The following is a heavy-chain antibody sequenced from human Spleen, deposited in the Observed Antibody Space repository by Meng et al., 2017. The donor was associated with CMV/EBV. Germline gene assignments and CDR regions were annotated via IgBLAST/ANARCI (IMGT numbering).Heavy chain of an antibody. CDR3: ARGAEYCTTTNCYKTFDP. CDR1: GYTFTSNY. Sequence: ASVKVSCKASGYTFTSNYMHWVRQAPGQGLEWMGWIKPNNGDTKYAQRFQGRVTMTRDTSISTAYMDLSGLTSDDTAVYYCARGAEYCTTTNCYKTFDPWGQGTLVTVSS. V-gene: IGHV1-2*02. J-gene: IGHJ5*02. CDR2: IKPNNGDT. D-gene: IGHD2-2*02.